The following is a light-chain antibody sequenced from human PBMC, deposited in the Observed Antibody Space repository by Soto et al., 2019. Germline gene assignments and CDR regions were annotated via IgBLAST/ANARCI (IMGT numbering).Light chain of an antibody. V-gene: IGLV1-44*01. J-gene: IGLJ2*01. CDR2: GSN. CDR1: SSNIGSNT. Sequence: QSVLTQPPSASGTPGQRVTISCSGSSSNIGSNTVNWYQQLPGAAPKLLIYGSNQRPSGVPDRVSGSKSGTSASLAISGLQPEDEADYYCAASDDSLNGHVVFGGGTKLTVL. CDR3: AASDDSLNGHVV.